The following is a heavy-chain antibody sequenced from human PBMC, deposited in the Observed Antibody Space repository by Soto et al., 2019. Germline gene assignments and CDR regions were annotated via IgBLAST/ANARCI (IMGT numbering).Heavy chain of an antibody. V-gene: IGHV2-5*02. J-gene: IGHJ4*02. CDR1: GFSLTTREVG. CDR3: ARNVEYYTSAHYRN. CDR2: IYWDDDK. Sequence: QITLKESGPTLVKPTQTLTLTCSFSGFSLTTREVGVGWIRQPPGKALEWLALIYWDDDKRYNPSLKSRLAITKDTSKNHVVLTLTHMDPVDTATYYCARNVEYYTSAHYRNWGQGTLVTVYS. D-gene: IGHD3-22*01.